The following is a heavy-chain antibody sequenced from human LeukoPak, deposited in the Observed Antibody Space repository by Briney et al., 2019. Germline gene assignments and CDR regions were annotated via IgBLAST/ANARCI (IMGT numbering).Heavy chain of an antibody. J-gene: IGHJ4*02. D-gene: IGHD1-26*01. Sequence: ASVKVSCKASGYTFTGYYMHWVRQAPGQGLEWMGWINPNSGGTNYAQKFQGRVTMTRDTSISTAYMELSRLRSDDTAVYYCERALEVGAIYYFDWWGQGTLVTVSS. CDR1: GYTFTGYY. CDR2: INPNSGGT. CDR3: ERALEVGAIYYFDW. V-gene: IGHV1-2*02.